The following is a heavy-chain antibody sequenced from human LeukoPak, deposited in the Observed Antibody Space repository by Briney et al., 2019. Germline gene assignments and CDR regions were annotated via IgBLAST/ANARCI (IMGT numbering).Heavy chain of an antibody. V-gene: IGHV1-2*02. J-gene: IGHJ4*02. CDR2: IYPNSGGT. Sequence: ASVKVSCKASGYTFTGYYMHWARQAPGQGLEWMGWIYPNSGGTNYAQKLQGRVTMTRDTSISTAYMELSRLTSDDTAVYYCASPGGHDYIDYWGQGTLVTVSS. CDR1: GYTFTGYY. D-gene: IGHD4/OR15-4a*01. CDR3: ASPGGHDYIDY.